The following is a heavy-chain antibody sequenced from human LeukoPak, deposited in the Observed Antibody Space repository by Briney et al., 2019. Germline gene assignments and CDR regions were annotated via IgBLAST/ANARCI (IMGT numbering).Heavy chain of an antibody. J-gene: IGHJ4*02. CDR2: IYHSGST. V-gene: IGHV4-30-2*01. CDR3: ARDLGLELPGDHKPQYYFDY. Sequence: NSSQTLSLTCAVSGGSISSGGYSWSWIRQPPGKGLEWIGYIYHSGSTYYNPSLKSRVTISVDRSKNQFSLKLSSVTAADTAVYYCARDLGLELPGDHKPQYYFDYWGQGTLVTVSS. D-gene: IGHD1-7*01. CDR1: GGSISSGGYS.